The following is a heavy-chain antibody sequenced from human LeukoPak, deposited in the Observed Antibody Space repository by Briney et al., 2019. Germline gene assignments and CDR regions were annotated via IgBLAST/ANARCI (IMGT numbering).Heavy chain of an antibody. J-gene: IGHJ4*02. D-gene: IGHD3-3*01. CDR1: GFSVSTNY. Sequence: GGSLGLSCAATGFSVSTNYMTWVRQAPGKGLAWVSLIYSGGSIYYADSVKDRFTISRDNSKNTLYLQMNSLRAEDTAIYYCASTSDFWSGYYLDYWGQRTLVTVSS. CDR3: ASTSDFWSGYYLDY. V-gene: IGHV3-53*01. CDR2: IYSGGSI.